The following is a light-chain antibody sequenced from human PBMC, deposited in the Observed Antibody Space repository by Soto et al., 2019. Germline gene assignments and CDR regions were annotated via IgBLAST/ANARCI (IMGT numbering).Light chain of an antibody. Sequence: EIVMTQSPATLSVSPGERATLSCRASQSVSSNLAWYQQKPGQAPRLLIYGASTRATGIPARFSSSGSGTEFTLTISSLQSEDFAVYYCQQYNNWLRTFGQGTRLEIK. J-gene: IGKJ5*01. CDR1: QSVSSN. CDR3: QQYNNWLRT. CDR2: GAS. V-gene: IGKV3-15*01.